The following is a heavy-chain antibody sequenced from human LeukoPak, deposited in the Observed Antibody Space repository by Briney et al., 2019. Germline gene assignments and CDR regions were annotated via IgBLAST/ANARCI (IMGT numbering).Heavy chain of an antibody. D-gene: IGHD3-10*01. J-gene: IGHJ4*02. CDR2: IYYSGST. V-gene: IGHV4-59*08. CDR3: AKHYMGSSYNRALDY. Sequence: SETLSLTCTVSGGYISSYYWSWIRQPPGKGLEWIGYIYYSGSTNYKSSLKSRVTISVDTSKNQFSLKLSSVTAADTAIYYCAKHYMGSSYNRALDYWGQGTLVTVSS. CDR1: GGYISSYY.